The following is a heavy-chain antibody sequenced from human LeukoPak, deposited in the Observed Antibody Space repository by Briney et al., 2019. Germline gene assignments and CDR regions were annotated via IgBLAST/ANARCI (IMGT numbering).Heavy chain of an antibody. CDR3: ARDNSDAFDI. J-gene: IGHJ3*02. Sequence: PGGPLRLSCAASGFTFSSYNMNWLRQAPGKGLEWVSYISRRSSNIYYAASVKDRFTISRDNAKNFLYPQMNSLRDEDTAMYYCARDNSDAFDIWGQGTMVTVSS. CDR1: GFTFSSYN. CDR2: ISRRSSNI. D-gene: IGHD4-23*01. V-gene: IGHV3-48*02.